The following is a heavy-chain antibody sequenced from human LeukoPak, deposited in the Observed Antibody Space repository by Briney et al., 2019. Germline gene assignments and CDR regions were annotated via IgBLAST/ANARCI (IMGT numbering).Heavy chain of an antibody. Sequence: SETLSLTCTVSGGSISSYYWSWIRQPPGKGLEWIGYIYYSGSTNYNPSLKSRVTISVDTSKNQFSLKLSSVTAADTAVYYCARAPFSGSYYGNYYYYGMDVWGQGTTVTVSS. V-gene: IGHV4-59*01. D-gene: IGHD1-26*01. CDR3: ARAPFSGSYYGNYYYYGMDV. CDR2: IYYSGST. CDR1: GGSISSYY. J-gene: IGHJ6*02.